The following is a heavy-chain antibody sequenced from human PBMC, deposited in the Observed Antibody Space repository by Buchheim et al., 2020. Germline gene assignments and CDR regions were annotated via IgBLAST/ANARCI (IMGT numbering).Heavy chain of an antibody. CDR2: IYYSGST. J-gene: IGHJ4*02. V-gene: IGHV4-31*03. D-gene: IGHD2-8*01. CDR3: ARGTLSDCTNGVCYTVPSGFDY. Sequence: QVQLQESGPGLVKPSQTLSHTCTVSGGSISSGGYYWSWIRQHPGKGLEWIGYIYYSGSTYYNPSLKSRVTISVDTSQNQFSLKLSSVTAADTAVYYCARGTLSDCTNGVCYTVPSGFDYWGQGTL. CDR1: GGSISSGGYY.